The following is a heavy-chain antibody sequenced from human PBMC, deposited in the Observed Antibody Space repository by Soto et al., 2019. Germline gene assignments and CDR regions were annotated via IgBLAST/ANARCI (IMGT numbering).Heavy chain of an antibody. Sequence: QVQLVQSGAEVKKPGASVKVSCKASGYTFTSYDINWVRQATGQGLEWMGWMNPNSGNTGYAQKFQGRVTMTRNTXIXXAYMELSSLRSEDTAVYYCARVDSGWYYYYYGMDVWGQGTTVTVSS. V-gene: IGHV1-8*01. CDR3: ARVDSGWYYYYYGMDV. CDR2: MNPNSGNT. D-gene: IGHD6-19*01. J-gene: IGHJ6*02. CDR1: GYTFTSYD.